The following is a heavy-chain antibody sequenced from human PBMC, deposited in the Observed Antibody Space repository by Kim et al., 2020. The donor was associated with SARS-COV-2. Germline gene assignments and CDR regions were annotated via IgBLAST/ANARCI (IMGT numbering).Heavy chain of an antibody. V-gene: IGHV3-66*01. Sequence: SVKGRFTISQYTSKNPLYLQMNSLEAEDTAVYYCARDGGYSGYDDYYFDYWGQGTLVTVSS. J-gene: IGHJ4*02. D-gene: IGHD5-12*01. CDR3: ARDGGYSGYDDYYFDY.